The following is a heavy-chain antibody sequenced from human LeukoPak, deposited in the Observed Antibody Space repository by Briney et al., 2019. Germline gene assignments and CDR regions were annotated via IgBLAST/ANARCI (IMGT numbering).Heavy chain of an antibody. V-gene: IGHV4-59*01. CDR3: ARGRYGWLPFDY. D-gene: IGHD3-16*01. CDR2: IYYSGST. J-gene: IGHJ4*02. Sequence: SETLSLTCTVSGGSMSGYYWSWIRQPPGKGLEWIGYIYYSGSTNYIPSLKSRVTISVDTSKNQFTLKLSSVTAADTAVYYCARGRYGWLPFDYWGQGTLVTVSS. CDR1: GGSMSGYY.